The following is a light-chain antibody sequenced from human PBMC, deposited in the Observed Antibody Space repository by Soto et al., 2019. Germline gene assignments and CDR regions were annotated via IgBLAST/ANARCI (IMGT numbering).Light chain of an antibody. Sequence: DIQMTQSPSSLSAPVGDRVTITCQASQDISNYLNWYQQKPGKAPKLLIFDASNVETGVPSRFSGSGSGTEFTFTIHSLQPEDAATYYCQQYEDLPLTFGGGTKVGIK. J-gene: IGKJ4*01. CDR2: DAS. CDR3: QQYEDLPLT. V-gene: IGKV1-33*01. CDR1: QDISNY.